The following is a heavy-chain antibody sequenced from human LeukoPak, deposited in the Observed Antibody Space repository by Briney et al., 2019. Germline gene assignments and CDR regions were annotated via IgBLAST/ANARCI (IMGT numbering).Heavy chain of an antibody. D-gene: IGHD5-18*01. V-gene: IGHV1-69*05. CDR1: EGTFTSYA. Sequence: APVKLSCKASEGTFTSYAIRWGRQAPGQGLEWMGGIIPIFGTANYAQKFQGRVTITTDESTSTAYMELSSLRTEDTAVYYCGRVRGYRYGSSFDCWGQGTLGTVS. J-gene: IGHJ4*02. CDR2: IIPIFGTA. CDR3: GRVRGYRYGSSFDC.